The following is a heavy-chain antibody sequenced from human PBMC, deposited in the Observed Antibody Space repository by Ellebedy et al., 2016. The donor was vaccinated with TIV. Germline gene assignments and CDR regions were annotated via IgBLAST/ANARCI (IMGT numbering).Heavy chain of an antibody. V-gene: IGHV4-39*01. CDR3: ATFNQYYTYLGV. D-gene: IGHD1-14*01. J-gene: IGHJ6*03. Sequence: GSLRLSXTVSGDSISSSSDYWVWIRQPPGKGLEWIGPISNRDRTDYNPSLKSRVFILVDASKNQFFLKLTSVTAADTAVYYCATFNQYYTYLGVWGKGTTVTVSS. CDR2: ISNRDRT. CDR1: GDSISSSSDY.